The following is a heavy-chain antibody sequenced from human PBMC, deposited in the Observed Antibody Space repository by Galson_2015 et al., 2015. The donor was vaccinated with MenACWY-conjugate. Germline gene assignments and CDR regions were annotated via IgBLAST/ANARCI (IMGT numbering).Heavy chain of an antibody. D-gene: IGHD5-12*01. CDR3: EREFGYCGYDY. CDR2: ISPDGSGE. CDR1: GPTFSDLW. V-gene: IGHV3-7*03. Sequence: SLRTACAVGGPTFSDLWPTWAHLAPGKGPEWGADISPDGSGENYLDSVRGRLTISRDNGINLLFLHINNVRDEDTDVCYCEREFGYCGYDYWGQGTLVTVSS. J-gene: IGHJ4*02.